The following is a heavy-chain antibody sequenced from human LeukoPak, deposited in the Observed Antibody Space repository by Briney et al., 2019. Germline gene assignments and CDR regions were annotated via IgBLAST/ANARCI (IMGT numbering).Heavy chain of an antibody. V-gene: IGHV3-23*01. J-gene: IGHJ6*03. Sequence: PGGSLRLSCAASGFTFSSYAMSWVRQAPGKGLEWVSAISGSGGSTYYADSVKGRFTISRDNSKNTLYLQMNSLRAEDTAVYYCAKVGGTWTPFYYYMDVWGKGTTVTVSS. D-gene: IGHD3-16*01. CDR2: ISGSGGST. CDR1: GFTFSSYA. CDR3: AKVGGTWTPFYYYMDV.